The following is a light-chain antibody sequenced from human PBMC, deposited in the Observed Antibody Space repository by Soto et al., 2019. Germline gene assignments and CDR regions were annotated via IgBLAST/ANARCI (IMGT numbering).Light chain of an antibody. Sequence: EIVLTQCPATLSLSPGERATLSCRASQSVSSYLAWYQQKPGQAPRLLIYDASNRATGIPARFSGSGSGTDFTLTISSLEPEDFAVYYCQQRSNWKTFGQGTKVDIK. CDR1: QSVSSY. V-gene: IGKV3-11*01. CDR3: QQRSNWKT. CDR2: DAS. J-gene: IGKJ1*01.